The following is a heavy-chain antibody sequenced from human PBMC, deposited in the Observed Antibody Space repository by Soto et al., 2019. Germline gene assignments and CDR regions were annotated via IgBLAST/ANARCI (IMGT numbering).Heavy chain of an antibody. Sequence: QVQLVESGGGVVQPGRSPRLSCAASGFTFRNYGMHWVLQAPGKGLVWVTVISYDGSHKYYADSVKGRFTISRDNSKNTVYLEMNSLRDEDTAVYYCAKRRGDHSNYSWGIDVWGQGTTVTVSS. V-gene: IGHV3-30*18. D-gene: IGHD4-4*01. J-gene: IGHJ6*02. CDR1: GFTFRNYG. CDR3: AKRRGDHSNYSWGIDV. CDR2: ISYDGSHK.